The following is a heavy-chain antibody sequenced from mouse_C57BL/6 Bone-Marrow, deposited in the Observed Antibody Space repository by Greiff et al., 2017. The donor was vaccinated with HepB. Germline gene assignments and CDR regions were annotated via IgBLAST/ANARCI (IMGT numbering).Heavy chain of an antibody. CDR3: ARQDDGYYPAWFAY. D-gene: IGHD2-3*01. CDR1: GFTFSDYY. V-gene: IGHV5-12*01. J-gene: IGHJ3*01. CDR2: ISNGGGST. Sequence: EVMLVESGGGLVQPGGSLKLSCAASGFTFSDYYMYWVRQTPEKRLEWVAYISNGGGSTYYPDTVKGRFTISRDNAKNTLYLQMSRLKSEDTAMYYCARQDDGYYPAWFAYWGQGTLVTVSA.